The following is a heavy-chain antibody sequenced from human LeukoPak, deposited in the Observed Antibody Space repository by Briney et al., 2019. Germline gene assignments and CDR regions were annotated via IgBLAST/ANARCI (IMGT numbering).Heavy chain of an antibody. D-gene: IGHD1-26*01. J-gene: IGHJ6*03. V-gene: IGHV1-69*01. CDR2: IIPIFGTA. CDR1: GGTFSSYA. CDR3: ARVWDRRYYYYYMDV. Sequence: ASVKVSCKASGGTFSSYAISWVRQAPGQGLEWMGGIIPIFGTANYAQKFQGRVTITADESTSTAYMELSSLRSEDTAVYYCARVWDRRYYYYYMDVWGKGTTVTISS.